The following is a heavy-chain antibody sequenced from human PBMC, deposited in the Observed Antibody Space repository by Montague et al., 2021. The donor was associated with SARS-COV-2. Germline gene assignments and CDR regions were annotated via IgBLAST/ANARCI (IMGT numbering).Heavy chain of an antibody. CDR2: IYSTSST. Sequence: LVKPTQTLTLTCSFSGFSLSTSGMCVGWFRQPPGKGLEWIGSIYSTSSTYYNPSLKSRVTISVYTSKNQFSLKLSSVTAADTAVYYCSILSKTGYPPLYNYYGMDVWGQGTTVTVSS. D-gene: IGHD3-9*01. J-gene: IGHJ6*02. V-gene: IGHV4-39*01. CDR3: SILSKTGYPPLYNYYGMDV. CDR1: GFSLSTSGMC.